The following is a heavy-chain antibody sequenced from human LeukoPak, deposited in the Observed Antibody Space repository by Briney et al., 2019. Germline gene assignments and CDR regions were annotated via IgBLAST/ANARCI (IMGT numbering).Heavy chain of an antibody. CDR2: INPNSGGT. Sequence: ASVKVSCKASGYTFTGYYMHWVRQAPGQGLEWMGWINPNSGGTNYAQKFQGRVTMTRDTSISTAYMELSRLRSDDTAVYYCARKYSSLSWEYYFDYWGQGTLVTVSS. J-gene: IGHJ4*02. CDR1: GYTFTGYY. CDR3: ARKYSSLSWEYYFDY. D-gene: IGHD6-6*01. V-gene: IGHV1-2*02.